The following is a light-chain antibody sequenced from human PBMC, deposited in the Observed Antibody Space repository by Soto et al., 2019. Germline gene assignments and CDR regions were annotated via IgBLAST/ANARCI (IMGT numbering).Light chain of an antibody. CDR1: SSNIGAGYD. CDR3: QSYDSSRSVV. V-gene: IGLV1-40*01. CDR2: GNR. J-gene: IGLJ2*01. Sequence: QSVLTQPPSVSGAPGQRVTISCTGSSSNIGAGYDVHWYQQLPGTAPKLLIYGNRNPPSGVPDRFSGSKSGTSASLAITGHQAEDEADYYCQSYDSSRSVVFGGGTKLTVL.